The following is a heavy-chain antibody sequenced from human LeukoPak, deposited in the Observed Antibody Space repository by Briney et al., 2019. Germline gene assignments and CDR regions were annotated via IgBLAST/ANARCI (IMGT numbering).Heavy chain of an antibody. CDR3: ARGSGPLAITFDF. CDR1: GFTFSNYN. J-gene: IGHJ4*02. Sequence: PGGSLRLSCAASGFTFSNYNMNWVRQAPGKGLAWVSYISSSSNDIYYADSVKGRFTISRDNAKNSLYLQMNSLRDEDTAMYYCARGSGPLAITFDFWGQGTLVTVSS. CDR2: ISSSSNDI. D-gene: IGHD2-15*01. V-gene: IGHV3-48*02.